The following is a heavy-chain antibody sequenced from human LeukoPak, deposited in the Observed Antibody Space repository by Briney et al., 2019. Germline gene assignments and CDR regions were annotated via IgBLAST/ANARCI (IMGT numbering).Heavy chain of an antibody. CDR3: TYDILTGYYTDY. Sequence: SVKVSCKASGGTFSSYAISWVRQAPGQGLEWMGRIIPILGIANYAQKFQGRVTITADKSTSTAYMELSSLRSEDTTVYYCTYDILTGYYTDYWGQGTLVTVSS. D-gene: IGHD3-9*01. CDR2: IIPILGIA. V-gene: IGHV1-69*04. J-gene: IGHJ4*02. CDR1: GGTFSSYA.